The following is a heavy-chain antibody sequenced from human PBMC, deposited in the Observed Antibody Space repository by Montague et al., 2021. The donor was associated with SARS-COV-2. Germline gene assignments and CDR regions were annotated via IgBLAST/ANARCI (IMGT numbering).Heavy chain of an antibody. V-gene: IGHV3-66*01. CDR2: IYSGDST. J-gene: IGHJ6*02. CDR3: AARARYYYDMDV. Sequence: SLRLSCAASGFTVRSNYMSWVRQAPGKGLEWVSVIYSGDSTYCADSVKGRFTISRDNSKNTLYLQMNSLRAEDTAVYYCAARARYYYDMDVWGQGTTVTVSS. CDR1: GFTVRSNY.